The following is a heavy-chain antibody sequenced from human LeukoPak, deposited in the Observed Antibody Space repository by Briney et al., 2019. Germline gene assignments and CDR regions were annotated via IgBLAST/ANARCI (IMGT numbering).Heavy chain of an antibody. V-gene: IGHV4-59*08. CDR2: IYYTGST. CDR1: GGSISTYY. J-gene: IGHJ3*02. Sequence: PAETLSLTCTVSGGSISTYYWSWLRQPPGKGLEWIGYIYYTGSTHYNPSLNSRVTISVDTSKNQFSLRLSSVTAADTAVYHCARHYYDSNGDAFDIWGEGTMDTVSS. D-gene: IGHD3-22*01. CDR3: ARHYYDSNGDAFDI.